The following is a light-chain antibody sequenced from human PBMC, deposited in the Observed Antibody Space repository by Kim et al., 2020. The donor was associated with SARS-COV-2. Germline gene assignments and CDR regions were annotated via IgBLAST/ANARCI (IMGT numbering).Light chain of an antibody. CDR1: SGSIDDNY. J-gene: IGLJ2*01. V-gene: IGLV6-57*03. CDR2: EDD. CDR3: QSYNRDNVI. Sequence: GKTVTISCTRSSGSIDDNYVQWYQQRPGSVPTTVIYEDDQSPSGVSDRFSGSIDNSSNSASLTISGLRTEDEADYYCQSYNRDNVIFGGGTQLTVL.